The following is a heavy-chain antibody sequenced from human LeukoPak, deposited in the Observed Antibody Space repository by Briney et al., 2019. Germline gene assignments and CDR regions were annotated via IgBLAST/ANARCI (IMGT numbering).Heavy chain of an antibody. CDR1: VFTFSSYE. CDR3: AREGSSGWYGGYDAFDI. CDR2: ISSSGSTI. J-gene: IGHJ3*02. V-gene: IGHV3-48*03. D-gene: IGHD6-19*01. Sequence: GGSLRLSCAASVFTFSSYEMNWVRQAPGKGLEWVSYISSSGSTIYYADSVKGRFTISRDNAKNSLYLQMNSLRAEDTAVYYCAREGSSGWYGGYDAFDIWGQGTMVTVSS.